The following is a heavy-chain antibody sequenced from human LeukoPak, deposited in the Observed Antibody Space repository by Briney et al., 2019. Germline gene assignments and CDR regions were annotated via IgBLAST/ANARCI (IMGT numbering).Heavy chain of an antibody. CDR2: IRYDGRNK. CDR1: GFTFSSYG. Sequence: GGSLRLSCAASGFTFSSYGMCWGRQAPGKGLEWVAFIRYDGRNKYYADSVKGRFSVSRDNSKNTLYLQMNSLRVKDTAVYYCAKDQNDYGDYSILDYWGQGTLVTVSS. D-gene: IGHD4-17*01. CDR3: AKDQNDYGDYSILDY. J-gene: IGHJ4*02. V-gene: IGHV3-30*02.